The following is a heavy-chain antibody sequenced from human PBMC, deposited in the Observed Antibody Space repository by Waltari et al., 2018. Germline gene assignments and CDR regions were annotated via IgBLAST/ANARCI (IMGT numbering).Heavy chain of an antibody. J-gene: IGHJ4*02. D-gene: IGHD3-22*01. CDR1: CYPFTSHG. CDR2: SSGNKGNT. CDR3: AREPLPSSCYYYAMDY. V-gene: IGHV1-18*01. Sequence: GQLVQSGAEVEKPGASVEVSCQASCYPFTSHGINWGPQGPGQGLEWMGGSSGNKGNTKKAQKRQSRVTKTSDTATSTALRGLRCEGTDDTSVEYSAREPLPSSCYYYAMDYWGQGTLVTVSS.